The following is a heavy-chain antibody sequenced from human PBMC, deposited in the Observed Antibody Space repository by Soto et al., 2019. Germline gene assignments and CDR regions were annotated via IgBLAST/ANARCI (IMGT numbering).Heavy chain of an antibody. V-gene: IGHV4-30-4*01. CDR1: GGSISSGDYY. D-gene: IGHD3-3*01. CDR3: ARDSSYDFWSEMDV. CDR2: IYYSGTT. J-gene: IGHJ6*02. Sequence: QVQLQESGPGLVKPSQTLSLTCTVSGGSISSGDYYWSWIRQPPGKGLEWIGYIYYSGTTYYNPSLRRRLTXXVXTXXNQFSLKLSSVTAADTAVYYCARDSSYDFWSEMDVWGQGTTVTVSS.